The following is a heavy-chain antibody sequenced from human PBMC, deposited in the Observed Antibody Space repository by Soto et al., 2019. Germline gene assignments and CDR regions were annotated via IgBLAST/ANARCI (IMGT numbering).Heavy chain of an antibody. J-gene: IGHJ3*02. V-gene: IGHV3-23*01. D-gene: IGHD3-16*01. CDR1: GFIFSDYA. Sequence: EVQLLESGGGLVQPGGSLRLSCAASGFIFSDYAITWVRQAPGKGLEWVSGINGGGGSTYYADSVKGRFTISRDNSKNTLYLQMNSLSAEDTAVYYCATLRWGGDAFDIWGQGTKVTVSS. CDR2: INGGGGST. CDR3: ATLRWGGDAFDI.